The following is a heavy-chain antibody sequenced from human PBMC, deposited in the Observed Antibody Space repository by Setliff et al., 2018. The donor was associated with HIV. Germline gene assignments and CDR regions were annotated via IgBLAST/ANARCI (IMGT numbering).Heavy chain of an antibody. J-gene: IGHJ4*02. CDR2: IRSKAYGGTT. CDR1: GFTFGDYA. D-gene: IGHD5-12*01. CDR3: TRDRVATTSLLYYFDY. Sequence: PGGSLRLSCTASGFTFGDYAMTWFRQAPGKGLGWVGFIRSKAYGGTTEYAASAKGRFTISRDDSKSIAYLQMNSLKAEDTAIYYCTRDRVATTSLLYYFDYWGQGILVTVSS. V-gene: IGHV3-49*03.